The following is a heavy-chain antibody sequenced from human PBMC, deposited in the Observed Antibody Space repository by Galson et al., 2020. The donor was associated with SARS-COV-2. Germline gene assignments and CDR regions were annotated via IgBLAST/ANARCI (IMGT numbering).Heavy chain of an antibody. CDR3: ARHRGRSYDDIIVVVGEVEY. V-gene: IGHV5-51*01. D-gene: IGHD2-15*01. CDR2: IYPDDSDT. CDR1: GFPFTTSW. J-gene: IGHJ4*02. Sequence: GESLKISCKGSGFPFTTSWISWVRQMPGKGLEWMGIIYPDDSDTTYSPSFQGQVTISVDKSINTAYLQWSGLKASDTAMYYCARHRGRSYDDIIVVVGEVEYWGQGTLVTVSS.